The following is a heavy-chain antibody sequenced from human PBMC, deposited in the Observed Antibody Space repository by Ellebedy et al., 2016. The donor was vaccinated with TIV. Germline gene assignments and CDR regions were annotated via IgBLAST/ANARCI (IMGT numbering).Heavy chain of an antibody. V-gene: IGHV3-49*03. CDR2: ITSKRYGGTP. CDR1: GFTFGDYA. Sequence: PGGSLRLSCTASGFTFGDYAMIWFRQASGKGLEWVGFITSKRYGGTPEYAASVKGRFTISRDDSKSIAYLEMNSLKTEDTAVYYCTRVPRQGRGPPFDYWGRGTLVTVSS. CDR3: TRVPRQGRGPPFDY. D-gene: IGHD3-10*01. J-gene: IGHJ4*02.